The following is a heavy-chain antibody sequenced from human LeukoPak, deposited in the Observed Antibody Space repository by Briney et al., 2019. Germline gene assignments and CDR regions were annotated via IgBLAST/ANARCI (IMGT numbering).Heavy chain of an antibody. V-gene: IGHV3-30*04. CDR2: ISYDGSDK. J-gene: IGHJ4*02. CDR3: AKDLLLSGYCSSTSCSHLGY. CDR1: GLTFSNYA. Sequence: GGSLRLSCAASGLTFSNYAMHWVRQAPGKGLEWVAVISYDGSDKYYADSVKGRFTISRDNSKNTLYLQMNSLRAEDTAVYYCAKDLLLSGYCSSTSCSHLGYWGQGTLVTVSS. D-gene: IGHD2-2*01.